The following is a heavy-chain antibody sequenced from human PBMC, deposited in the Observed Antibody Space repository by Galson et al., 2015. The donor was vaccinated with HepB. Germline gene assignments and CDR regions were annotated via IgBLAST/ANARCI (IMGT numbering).Heavy chain of an antibody. CDR3: ASPQGGSSWFSSIDAFDI. V-gene: IGHV3-23*01. CDR1: GFTFSSYA. CDR2: ISGSGGST. J-gene: IGHJ3*02. Sequence: SLRLSCAASGFTFSSYAMSWVRQAPGKGLEWVSAISGSGGSTYYADSVKGRFTISRDNSKNTLYLQMNSLRAEDTAVYYCASPQGGSSWFSSIDAFDIWGQGTMVTVSS. D-gene: IGHD6-13*01.